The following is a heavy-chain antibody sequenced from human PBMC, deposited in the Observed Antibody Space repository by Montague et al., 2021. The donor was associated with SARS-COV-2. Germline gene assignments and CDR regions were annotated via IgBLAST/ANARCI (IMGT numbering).Heavy chain of an antibody. CDR2: INQGGAP. V-gene: IGHV4-34*01. D-gene: IGHD3-9*01. CDR3: ARGRPVQGSFRHFDSISSGALDI. CDR1: RGSFSNYY. Sequence: SETLSLTCAVSRGSFSNYYWTWIRQSPGKGLEWIGEINQGGAPNYTPSXXSRVTISLDTSKKQISLKLNSVTVADTAVFFCARGRPVQGSFRHFDSISSGALDIWAQGSLVIVS. J-gene: IGHJ3*02.